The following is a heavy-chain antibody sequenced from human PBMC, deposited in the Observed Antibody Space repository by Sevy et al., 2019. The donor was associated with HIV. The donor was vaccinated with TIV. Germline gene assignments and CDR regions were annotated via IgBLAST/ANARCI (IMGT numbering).Heavy chain of an antibody. CDR3: ARMIAAAPPLDY. Sequence: ASVKVSCKASGYTFTSYGISWVRQAPGQGLEWMGWISAYSGNTNYAQKLQGRVTMTTDTSTSTAYMELRSLRSDDTAVYYCARMIAAAPPLDYWGQGTLVTVSS. V-gene: IGHV1-18*01. D-gene: IGHD6-13*01. CDR2: ISAYSGNT. CDR1: GYTFTSYG. J-gene: IGHJ4*02.